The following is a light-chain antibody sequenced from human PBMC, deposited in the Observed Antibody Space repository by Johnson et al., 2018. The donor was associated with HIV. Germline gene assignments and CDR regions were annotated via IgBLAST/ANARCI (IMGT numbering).Light chain of an antibody. V-gene: IGLV1-51*02. CDR2: ENN. CDR3: GTLDSSLSAYV. J-gene: IGLJ1*01. CDR1: SSNIGNNY. Sequence: QSLLTQPPSVSAAPGQKVTISCSGSSSNIGNNYVSWYQQLPGTAPKLLIYENNKRPSGIPDRFSGSKSGTSATLGITGLQTGDEADYYCGTLDSSLSAYVFGSGTKVTVL.